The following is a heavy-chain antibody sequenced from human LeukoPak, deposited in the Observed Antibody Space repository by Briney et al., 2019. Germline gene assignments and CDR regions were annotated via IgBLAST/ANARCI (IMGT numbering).Heavy chain of an antibody. V-gene: IGHV4-59*08. CDR3: ARRSGSPDVFDI. D-gene: IGHD1-26*01. CDR1: GGSISSYY. CDR2: IYYRGST. Sequence: SETLSLTCTVSGGSISSYYWSWIRQPPGKGLEWIGYIYYRGSTNYNPSLKSRVTISVDTSKNQFSLNLSSVTAADTAVYYCARRSGSPDVFDIWGQGTMVTVSS. J-gene: IGHJ3*02.